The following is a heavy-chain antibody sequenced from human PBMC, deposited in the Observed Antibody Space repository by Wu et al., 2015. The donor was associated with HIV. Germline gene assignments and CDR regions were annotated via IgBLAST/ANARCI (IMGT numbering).Heavy chain of an antibody. V-gene: IGHV1-24*01. Sequence: QVQVVQSGAEVKKPGASVKVSCKVSGYTLSKLSVHWVRQAPGKGLEWMGGSDPEDEETIYAQKFQGRVIMTEDTSIDTAFMELSSLRPEDTATYYCAIAAFDTSLDYWGQGTLVTVSS. D-gene: IGHD3-9*01. CDR2: SDPEDEET. CDR1: GYTLSKLS. CDR3: AIAAFDTSLDY. J-gene: IGHJ4*02.